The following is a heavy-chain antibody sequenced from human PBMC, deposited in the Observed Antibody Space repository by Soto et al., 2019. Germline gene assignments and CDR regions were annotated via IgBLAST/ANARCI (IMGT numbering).Heavy chain of an antibody. Sequence: ASVKVSCKASGYTFTGYYMHWVRQAPGQGLEWMGWINPNSGGTNYAQKFQGWVTMTRDTFISTAYMELSRLRSDDTAVYYCARDHVSAGYDILTGYDYYYYGMDVWGQGTTVTVSS. CDR1: GYTFTGYY. J-gene: IGHJ6*02. D-gene: IGHD3-9*01. CDR3: ARDHVSAGYDILTGYDYYYYGMDV. V-gene: IGHV1-2*04. CDR2: INPNSGGT.